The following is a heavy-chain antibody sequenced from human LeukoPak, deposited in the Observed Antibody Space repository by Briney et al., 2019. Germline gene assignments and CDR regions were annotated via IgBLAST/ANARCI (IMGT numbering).Heavy chain of an antibody. CDR1: GGTFSSYA. CDR3: ARHYDSSGYFEPDY. CDR2: ISAYNGNT. Sequence: ASVKVSCKASGGTFSSYAISWVRQAPGQGLEWMGWISAYNGNTNYAQKLQGRVTMTTDTSTSTAYMELRSLRSDDTAVYYCARHYDSSGYFEPDYWGQGTLVTVSS. D-gene: IGHD3-22*01. V-gene: IGHV1-18*01. J-gene: IGHJ4*02.